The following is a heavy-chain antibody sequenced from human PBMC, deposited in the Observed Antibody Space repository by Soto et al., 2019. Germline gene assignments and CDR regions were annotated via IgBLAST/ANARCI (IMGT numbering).Heavy chain of an antibody. J-gene: IGHJ6*02. CDR3: ARFSGTRLVGKNYYYYGMDV. V-gene: IGHV1-3*01. CDR2: INAGNGNT. CDR1: GYTFTSYA. D-gene: IGHD6-19*01. Sequence: EASVKVSCKASGYTFTSYAMHWVRQAPGQRLEWMGWINAGNGNTKYSQKFQGRVTITRDTSAGTAYMELSSLRSEDTAVYYCARFSGTRLVGKNYYYYGMDVWGQGTTVTVSS.